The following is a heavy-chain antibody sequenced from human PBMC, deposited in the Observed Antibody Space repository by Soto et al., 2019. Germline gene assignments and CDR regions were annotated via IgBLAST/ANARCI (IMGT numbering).Heavy chain of an antibody. CDR1: GYTFTSYA. CDR3: ARGYYGSGSYYSDYYYGMDV. D-gene: IGHD3-10*01. V-gene: IGHV1-3*02. J-gene: IGHJ6*02. CDR2: SNAGNGNT. Sequence: GASVKVSCKASGYTFTSYAMHWVRQAPGQRLEWMGWSNAGNGNTKYSQEFQGRVTITRDTSASTAYMELSSLRSEDMAVYYCARGYYGSGSYYSDYYYGMDVWGQGTTVTVSS.